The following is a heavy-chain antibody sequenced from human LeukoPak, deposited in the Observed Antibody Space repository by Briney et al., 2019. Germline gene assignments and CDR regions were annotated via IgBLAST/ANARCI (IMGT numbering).Heavy chain of an antibody. V-gene: IGHV3-66*01. D-gene: IGHD6-13*01. J-gene: IGHJ4*02. CDR1: GFSLSNSG. CDR2: ISSAGTT. CDR3: ARDLEAANTYYFDY. Sequence: GGSLRLSCAASGFSLSNSGMHWVRQAPGKGLEWVSIISSAGTTYYADSVKGRFTISRDNSKNTVYLQVNSLRDEDTAVYYCARDLEAANTYYFDYWGQGTLVTVSS.